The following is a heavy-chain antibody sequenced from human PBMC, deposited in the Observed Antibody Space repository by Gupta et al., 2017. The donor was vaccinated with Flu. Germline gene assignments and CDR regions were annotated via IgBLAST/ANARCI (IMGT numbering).Heavy chain of an antibody. CDR1: GFHFSSYA. CDR2: ISGSGGST. Sequence: EVQLLESGGGLVQPGGSLSLSCAASGFHFSSYALSWVRQAPGKGLEWVSAISGSGGSTYYADSVKGRFTISRDNSKNTLYLQMNSLRAEDTAVYYCAKGVDTAMDFDYWGQGTLVTVSS. CDR3: AKGVDTAMDFDY. V-gene: IGHV3-23*01. J-gene: IGHJ4*02. D-gene: IGHD5-18*01.